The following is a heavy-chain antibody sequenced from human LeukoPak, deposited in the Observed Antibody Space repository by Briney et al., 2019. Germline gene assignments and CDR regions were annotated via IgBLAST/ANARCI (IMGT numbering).Heavy chain of an antibody. CDR1: GGSISSYY. Sequence: PSETLSLTCTVSGGSISSYYWSWIRQPPGKGLEWIGYIYYSGSTNYNPSLKSRVTISVDTSKNQFSLKLSSVTAADTAVYYCARGSPVVVITPPDYWGQGTLVTVSS. CDR3: ARGSPVVVITPPDY. J-gene: IGHJ4*02. V-gene: IGHV4-59*01. CDR2: IYYSGST. D-gene: IGHD3-22*01.